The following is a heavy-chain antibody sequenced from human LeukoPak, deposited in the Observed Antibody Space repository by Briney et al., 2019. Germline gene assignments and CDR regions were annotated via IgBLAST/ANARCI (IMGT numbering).Heavy chain of an antibody. CDR3: ATLGATSFDY. J-gene: IGHJ4*02. V-gene: IGHV1-2*02. CDR1: GGTFSSYA. D-gene: IGHD5-12*01. CDR2: IVPNSGGT. Sequence: ASVKVSCKASGGTFSSYAISWVRQAPGQGLEWMGWIVPNSGGTNYAQKLQGRVTMTRDTSIRTAYMDLSRLTYDDTAVYYCATLGATSFDYWGQGTLVTVSP.